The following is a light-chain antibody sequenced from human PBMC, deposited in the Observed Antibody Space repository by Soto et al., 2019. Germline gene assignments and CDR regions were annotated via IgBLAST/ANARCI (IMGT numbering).Light chain of an antibody. Sequence: QSVLTQPPSASGALGQRVTISFSGGSSNIGSNTVNWYQQPPGTAPKLLICSTDQRPSGVPDRFSGSKSGTSASLAISGLQSEDEADYYWATWDGSLTGYVFGTGTKVTVL. V-gene: IGLV1-44*01. CDR3: ATWDGSLTGYV. CDR2: STD. J-gene: IGLJ1*01. CDR1: SSNIGSNT.